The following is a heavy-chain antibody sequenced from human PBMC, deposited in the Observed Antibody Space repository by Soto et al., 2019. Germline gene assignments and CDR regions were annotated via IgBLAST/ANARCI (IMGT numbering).Heavy chain of an antibody. CDR3: VKDMTTVTNYYYDGMDV. Sequence: QVQLVESGGGVVQPGRSLRLSCAASGFTFSSYGMHWVRQAPGKGLEWVAVISYDGSNKYYADSVKGRVTISRDNSKNTLYLQMNSLRAEDTAVYYCVKDMTTVTNYYYDGMDVWGQGTTVTVSS. V-gene: IGHV3-30*18. CDR1: GFTFSSYG. CDR2: ISYDGSNK. D-gene: IGHD4-4*01. J-gene: IGHJ6*02.